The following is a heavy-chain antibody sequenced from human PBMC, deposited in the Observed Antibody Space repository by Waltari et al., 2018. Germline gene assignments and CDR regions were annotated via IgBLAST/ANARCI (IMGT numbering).Heavy chain of an antibody. CDR2: IYHSGST. V-gene: IGHV4-38-2*01. CDR1: GYSISSGYY. Sequence: QVQLQESGPGLVKPSETLSLTCAVSGYSISSGYYWGWIRQPPGKGLEWIGSIYHSGSTYYNPSLKSRVTISVDTSKNQFSLKLSSVTAADTAVYYCARQGRRYDSSGYPRRGNYWGQGTLVTVSS. D-gene: IGHD3-22*01. CDR3: ARQGRRYDSSGYPRRGNY. J-gene: IGHJ4*02.